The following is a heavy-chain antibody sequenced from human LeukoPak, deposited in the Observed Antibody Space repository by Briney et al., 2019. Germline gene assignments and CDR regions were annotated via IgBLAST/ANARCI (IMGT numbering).Heavy chain of an antibody. CDR1: GFTFSSYW. J-gene: IGHJ3*02. V-gene: IGHV3-7*01. CDR2: IKQDGSEK. CDR3: ASPSSSGYSYPDAFDI. Sequence: PGGSLRLSCAASGFTFSSYWMSWVRQAPGKGLEWVANIKQDGSEKYYVDSVKGRFTISRDNAKNSLYLQMNSLRAEDTAVYYCASPSSSGYSYPDAFDIWGQGTMVTVSS. D-gene: IGHD5-18*01.